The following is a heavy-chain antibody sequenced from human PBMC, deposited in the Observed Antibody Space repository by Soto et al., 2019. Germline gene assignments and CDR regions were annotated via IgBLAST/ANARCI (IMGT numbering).Heavy chain of an antibody. D-gene: IGHD3-9*01. Sequence: EVQLLESGGGFVQPGASLRLSCAASGFTFSLSAMSWVRQAPGRGLDWVSSLSGGGSTTDYADSVKGRFTISRDNSKNTVHLQMNSLRAEDTAVYYCANAPDYDILTGCDYWGQGALVTVSS. CDR3: ANAPDYDILTGCDY. CDR1: GFTFSLSA. CDR2: LSGGGSTT. J-gene: IGHJ4*02. V-gene: IGHV3-23*01.